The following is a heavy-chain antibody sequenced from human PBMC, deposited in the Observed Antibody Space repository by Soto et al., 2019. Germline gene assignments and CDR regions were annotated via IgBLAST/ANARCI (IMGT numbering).Heavy chain of an antibody. CDR3: ARLPYYYDSSGYYDY. CDR1: GGTFSSYA. D-gene: IGHD3-22*01. Sequence: SVKVSCKASGGTFSSYAISWVRQAPGQGLEWMGGIIPIFGTANYAQKFQGRVTITADESTSTAYMELSSLRSEDTAVYYCARLPYYYDSSGYYDYWGQGTLVTVSS. J-gene: IGHJ4*02. V-gene: IGHV1-69*13. CDR2: IIPIFGTA.